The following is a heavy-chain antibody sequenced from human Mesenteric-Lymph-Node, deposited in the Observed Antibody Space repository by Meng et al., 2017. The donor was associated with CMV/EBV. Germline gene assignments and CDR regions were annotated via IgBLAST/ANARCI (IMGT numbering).Heavy chain of an antibody. V-gene: IGHV4-38-2*02. CDR1: GYSISSGYY. CDR3: ARGGVVVPAAITAFDI. J-gene: IGHJ3*02. D-gene: IGHD2-2*01. Sequence: SETLSLTCTVSGYSISSGYYWGWIRQPPGKGLEWIGSIYHSGSTYYNPSLKSRVTISVDTSKNQFSLKLSSVTAADTAVYYCARGGVVVPAAITAFDIWGQGTMVTVSS. CDR2: IYHSGST.